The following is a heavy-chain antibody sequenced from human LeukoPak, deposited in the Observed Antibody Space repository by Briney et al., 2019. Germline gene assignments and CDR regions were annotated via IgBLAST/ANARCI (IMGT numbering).Heavy chain of an antibody. D-gene: IGHD1-1*01. CDR1: GFTFSNYW. V-gene: IGHV3-7*05. CDR3: ARTAFRTAPYFDY. Sequence: GGSLRLSCADSGFTFSNYWMSWVRQAPGKGLEWVAKIKQEGSEKYHVDSVKGRFTISRDNAKNSLYLQTNSLRADDTAVYYCARTAFRTAPYFDYWGQGTLVTVSS. CDR2: IKQEGSEK. J-gene: IGHJ4*02.